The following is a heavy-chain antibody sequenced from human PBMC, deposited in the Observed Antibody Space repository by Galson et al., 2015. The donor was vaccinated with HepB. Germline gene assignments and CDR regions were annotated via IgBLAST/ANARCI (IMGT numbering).Heavy chain of an antibody. D-gene: IGHD5-12*01. J-gene: IGHJ4*02. CDR2: ISSHGDST. Sequence: SLRLSCAASGCTFSSYAMHWVRQAAGKGLEFVSAISSHGDSTYYADSVKGRFTISRDKSKNTLYLQMSSLRAEDTALYYCVKCQQGYSGYDYLDYWGQGTLVTVSS. CDR3: VKCQQGYSGYDYLDY. V-gene: IGHV3-64D*06. CDR1: GCTFSSYA.